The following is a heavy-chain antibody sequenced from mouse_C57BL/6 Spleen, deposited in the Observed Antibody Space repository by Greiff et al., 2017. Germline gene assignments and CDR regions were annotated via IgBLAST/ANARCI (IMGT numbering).Heavy chain of an antibody. Sequence: VQLQQPGAGLVKPGASVKLSCNASGYTFTSYWMHWVKQRPGRGLEWIGRIDPNSGGTKYNEKFKSKATLTVDKPSSTAYMQLSSLTSEDSAVYYCARDGTAQAPDYWGQGTTLTVSS. J-gene: IGHJ2*01. V-gene: IGHV1-72*01. D-gene: IGHD3-2*02. CDR3: ARDGTAQAPDY. CDR2: IDPNSGGT. CDR1: GYTFTSYW.